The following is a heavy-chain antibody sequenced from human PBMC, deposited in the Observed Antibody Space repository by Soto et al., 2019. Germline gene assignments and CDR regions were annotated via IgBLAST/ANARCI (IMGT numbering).Heavy chain of an antibody. CDR2: INPSGGST. J-gene: IGHJ4*02. Sequence: EASVNVSCKASGYTFTSYYMHWVRQAPGQGLEWMGIINPSGGSTSYTQKFQGRVTMTRDTSTSTVYMELSSLRSEDTAVYYCARGEWELTFDYWGQGTLVTVSS. D-gene: IGHD1-26*01. V-gene: IGHV1-46*01. CDR3: ARGEWELTFDY. CDR1: GYTFTSYY.